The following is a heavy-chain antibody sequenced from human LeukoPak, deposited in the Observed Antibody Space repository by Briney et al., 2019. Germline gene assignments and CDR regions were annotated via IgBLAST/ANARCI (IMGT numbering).Heavy chain of an antibody. CDR1: GFTFSSYA. CDR2: ISYDGSNK. V-gene: IGHV3-30-3*01. CDR3: ARDSSGYYSPFDY. Sequence: PGRSLRLSCAASGFTFSSYAMHWVRQAPGKGLEWVAVISYDGSNKYYADSVKGRFTISRDNSKNSLYLQMNSLRAEDTAVYYCARDSSGYYSPFDYWGQGTLVTVSS. D-gene: IGHD3-22*01. J-gene: IGHJ4*02.